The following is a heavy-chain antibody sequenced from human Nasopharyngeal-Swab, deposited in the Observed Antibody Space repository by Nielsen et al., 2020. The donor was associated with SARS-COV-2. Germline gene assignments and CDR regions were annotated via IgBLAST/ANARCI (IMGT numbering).Heavy chain of an antibody. V-gene: IGHV3-21*06. D-gene: IGHD6-13*01. CDR2: IGHDGRAT. J-gene: IGHJ4*02. CDR3: ARDGSGWSRDY. CDR1: GFTFEDYA. Sequence: GESLKISCTASGFTFEDYAMNWFRQAPGKGLEWVSLIGHDGRATFYPDSLKGRFTTSRDNAQNLVYLQINSLRAEDTAVYYCARDGSGWSRDYWGQGTLVIVSS.